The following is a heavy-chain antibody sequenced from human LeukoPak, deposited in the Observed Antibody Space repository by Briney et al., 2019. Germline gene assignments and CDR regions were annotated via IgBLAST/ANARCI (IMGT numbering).Heavy chain of an antibody. CDR3: ARAPTSGATSEIDY. Sequence: GGSLRLSCAASGFTFSSYSMNWVRQAPGKGLEWVSSISSSSSYIYCADSVKGRFTISRDNAKNSLYLQMNSLRAEDTAVYYCARAPTSGATSEIDYWGQGTLVTVSS. V-gene: IGHV3-21*01. CDR1: GFTFSSYS. CDR2: ISSSSSYI. D-gene: IGHD1-26*01. J-gene: IGHJ4*02.